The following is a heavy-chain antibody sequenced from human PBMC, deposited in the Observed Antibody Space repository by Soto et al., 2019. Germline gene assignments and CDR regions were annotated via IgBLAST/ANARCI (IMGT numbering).Heavy chain of an antibody. CDR3: VRGGGGGLFNP. D-gene: IGHD2-15*01. CDR1: GFTFGDSY. CDR2: ISPGSRYP. Sequence: GGSLRLSCAGSGFTFGDSYMSWICQAPGKGLEWLSYISPGSRYPAYADSVKGRFTISRDNAKRSLYLQMMSLTAEDTAIYYCVRGGGGGLFNPWGQGTMGTVSS. V-gene: IGHV3-11*06. J-gene: IGHJ5*02.